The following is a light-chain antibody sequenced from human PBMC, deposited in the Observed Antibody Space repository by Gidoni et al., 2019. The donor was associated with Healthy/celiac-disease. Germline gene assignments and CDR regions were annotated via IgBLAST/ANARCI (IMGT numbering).Light chain of an antibody. CDR1: QSVLYSSNNKNY. V-gene: IGKV4-1*01. Sequence: DIVMTQSPDSLAVSLGERATINCKSSQSVLYSSNNKNYLAWYQQKPGQPPKLLIYWASTRESGVPDRFSCSGSGTDFTLPISSLQAEDVAVYYCQQYYSTPCTFGQGTKVEIK. CDR2: WAS. CDR3: QQYYSTPCT. J-gene: IGKJ1*01.